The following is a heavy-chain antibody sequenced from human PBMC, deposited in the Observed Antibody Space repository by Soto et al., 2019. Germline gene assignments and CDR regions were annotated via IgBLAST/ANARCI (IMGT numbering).Heavy chain of an antibody. D-gene: IGHD1-26*01. CDR1: GGSISGSY. CDR3: ARGVGSSPPRY. Sequence: PSETLSLTCTVSGGSISGSYWSWIRQPPGQALEWIGYIYDSGSPYYNPSLRSRVIIPADTSKNQISLKLTSATAADTAVYYCARGVGSSPPRYWGRGTLVTVSS. CDR2: IYDSGSP. V-gene: IGHV4-59*01. J-gene: IGHJ4*02.